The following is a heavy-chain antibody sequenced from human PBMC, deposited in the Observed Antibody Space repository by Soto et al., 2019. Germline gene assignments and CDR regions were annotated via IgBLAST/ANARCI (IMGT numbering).Heavy chain of an antibody. J-gene: IGHJ6*03. CDR3: ARGGIVATSKTIYYYYYMDV. CDR1: GYTFTGYY. D-gene: IGHD5-12*01. V-gene: IGHV1-2*04. CDR2: INPNSGGT. Sequence: GASVKVSCKASGYTFTGYYMHWVRQAPGQGLEWMGWINPNSGGTNYAQKFQGWVTMTRDTSISTAYMELSRLRSDDTAVYYCARGGIVATSKTIYYYYYMDVWDKRTTVTVSS.